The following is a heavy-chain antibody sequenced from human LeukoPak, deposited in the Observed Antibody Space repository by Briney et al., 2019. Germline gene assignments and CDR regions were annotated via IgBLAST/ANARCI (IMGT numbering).Heavy chain of an antibody. CDR1: GYTLTELS. J-gene: IGHJ3*02. CDR3: ATEFPSGSYFRAFDI. Sequence: ASVEVSCKVSGYTLTELSMHWVRQAPGKGLEWMGGFDPEDGETIYAQKFQGRVTMTEDTSTDTAYMELSSLRSEDTAVYYCATEFPSGSYFRAFDIWGQGTMVTVSS. CDR2: FDPEDGET. D-gene: IGHD1-26*01. V-gene: IGHV1-24*01.